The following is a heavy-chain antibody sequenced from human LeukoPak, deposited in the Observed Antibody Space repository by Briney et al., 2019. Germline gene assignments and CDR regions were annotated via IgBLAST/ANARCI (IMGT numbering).Heavy chain of an antibody. V-gene: IGHV4-39*01. CDR3: ARLNPLEHLFSFYFDS. CDR1: GDSISNGHYY. Sequence: SETLSLTCSVSGDSISNGHYYWGWIRQPPGKGLEWLATISSRGSTFYNPSLESRVTISVDTSKNQISLNLSSVTASDTSLYYCARLNPLEHLFSFYFDSCGQGILATVSS. J-gene: IGHJ4*02. CDR2: ISSRGST. D-gene: IGHD3-3*01.